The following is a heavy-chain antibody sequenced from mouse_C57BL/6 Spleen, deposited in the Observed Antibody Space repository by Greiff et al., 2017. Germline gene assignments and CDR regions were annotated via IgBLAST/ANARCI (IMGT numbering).Heavy chain of an antibody. V-gene: IGHV1-53*01. D-gene: IGHD1-1*01. Sequence: VQLQQPGTELVKPGASVKLSCKASGYTFTSYWMHWVKQRPGQGLEWIGNINPSNGGTNYNEKFKSQATLTVDKSSSTAYMQLSSLTSEDSAVDYCARGDLDFYYGSSYRYFVYGGQGTTLTVSS. CDR3: ARGDLDFYYGSSYRYFVY. J-gene: IGHJ2*01. CDR1: GYTFTSYW. CDR2: INPSNGGT.